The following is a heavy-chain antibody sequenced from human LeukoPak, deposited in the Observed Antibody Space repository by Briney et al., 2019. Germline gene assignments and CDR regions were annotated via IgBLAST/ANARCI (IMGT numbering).Heavy chain of an antibody. Sequence: ASVKVSCKVSGYALTELSMHWVRQAPGQGLEWMGWINPNSGGTNYAQKFQGRVTMTRDTSISTAYMELSRLRSDDTAVYYCALHFDYWGQGTLVTVSS. CDR2: INPNSGGT. CDR3: ALHFDY. CDR1: GYALTELS. V-gene: IGHV1-2*02. J-gene: IGHJ4*02.